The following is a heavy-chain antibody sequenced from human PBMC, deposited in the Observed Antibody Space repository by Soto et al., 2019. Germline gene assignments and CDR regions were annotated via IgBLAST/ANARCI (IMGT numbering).Heavy chain of an antibody. CDR3: ACHTYQRALGH. V-gene: IGHV3-7*01. D-gene: IGHD7-27*01. J-gene: IGHJ4*02. CDR2: IKGDESAT. CDR1: GFSFSGPW. Sequence: GGSLRLSCAASGFSFSGPWMSWVRQAPGKGLEWVANIKGDESATSYVDSVKGRFTISRGNTKNLLYLQMNSLRAEDTAVYYCACHTYQRALGHWGQGTLVTVSS.